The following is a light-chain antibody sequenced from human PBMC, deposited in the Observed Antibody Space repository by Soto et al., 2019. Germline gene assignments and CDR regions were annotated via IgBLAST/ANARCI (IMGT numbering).Light chain of an antibody. V-gene: IGLV2-8*01. J-gene: IGLJ1*01. CDR1: SSDVGGHNF. Sequence: QSALTQPPSASGSPGQSVTISCTGTSSDVGGHNFVSWYQQYPGKAPKLMIYEVIKRPSGVPYRFSGSKPGNTASLTVSGLQAEDEADYYCSSYAGSDNYVFGTGTKVTVL. CDR3: SSYAGSDNYV. CDR2: EVI.